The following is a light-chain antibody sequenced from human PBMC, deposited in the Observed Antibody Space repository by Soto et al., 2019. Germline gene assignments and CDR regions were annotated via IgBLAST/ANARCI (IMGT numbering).Light chain of an antibody. J-gene: IGLJ1*01. V-gene: IGLV2-14*01. Sequence: QSALTQSASVSGSPGQSITISCTGTSSDVGGYNYVSWYQQHPGKAPKLMIYEASNRPSGVPDRFSGSKSGNTASLTISGLQAADEADYYCSLYTSENTYVFGTGTKLTVL. CDR3: SLYTSENTYV. CDR1: SSDVGGYNY. CDR2: EAS.